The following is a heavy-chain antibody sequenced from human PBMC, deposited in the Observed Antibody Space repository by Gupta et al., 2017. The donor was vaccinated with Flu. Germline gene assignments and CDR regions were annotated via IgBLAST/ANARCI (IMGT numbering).Heavy chain of an antibody. CDR2: IYYSGSI. V-gene: IGHV4-59*08. CDR3: ARRTPGYHHMDV. J-gene: IGHJ6*03. Sequence: WLRQSPGKGLEWIGYIYYSGSINYNPSLRGRVTISLDTSKNQFSLQLTSVTAADTAVYYFARRTPGYHHMDVWGNGTTATVS.